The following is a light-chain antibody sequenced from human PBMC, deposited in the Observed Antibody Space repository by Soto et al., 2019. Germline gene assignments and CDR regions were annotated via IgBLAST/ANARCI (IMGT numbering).Light chain of an antibody. CDR2: GAS. V-gene: IGKV3-20*01. Sequence: IVLTQSPGTLSLSPGERVTLSCRASQSVSSNFLAWYQQKPGQAPRLLIDGASNRAAGIPDRFSGSGSGTDFTLTISRLEPEDFAVYYCHQYSSSRRTFGQGAKVDIK. CDR3: HQYSSSRRT. J-gene: IGKJ1*01. CDR1: QSVSSNF.